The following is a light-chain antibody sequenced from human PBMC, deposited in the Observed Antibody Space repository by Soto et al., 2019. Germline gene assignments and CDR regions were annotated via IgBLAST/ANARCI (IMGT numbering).Light chain of an antibody. CDR1: SSDVGSYNR. CDR3: RSFTSTSTYV. V-gene: IGLV2-18*02. J-gene: IGLJ1*01. CDR2: EVS. Sequence: QSALTQPPSVSGSPGQSVAISCSGTSSDVGSYNRVSWYQQPPGTAPKVMIYEVSNRPSGVTDRVSGSKSGNTASLTISGLQAEDEADYYCRSFTSTSTYVFGTGTKLTVL.